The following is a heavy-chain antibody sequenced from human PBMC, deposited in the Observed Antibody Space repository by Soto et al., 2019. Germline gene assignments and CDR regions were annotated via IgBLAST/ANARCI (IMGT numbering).Heavy chain of an antibody. J-gene: IGHJ3*02. D-gene: IGHD3-16*02. CDR2: VYYSGSN. Sequence: PSETLSLTCTVSGGAISSNNYYWGWIRQPPGKGLEWIGSVYYSGSNYYNPSLRRRVTISVDTPKNQFSLKLSSVTAADTAVYYCARLYGLDAFDIWGQGTMVTVSS. CDR1: GGAISSNNYY. CDR3: ARLYGLDAFDI. V-gene: IGHV4-39*01.